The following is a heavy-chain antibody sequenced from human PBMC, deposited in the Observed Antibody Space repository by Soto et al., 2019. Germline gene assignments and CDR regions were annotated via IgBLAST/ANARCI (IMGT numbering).Heavy chain of an antibody. CDR1: CGSMTSYY. CDR3: ARGQRFSDWFDP. Sequence: SETLSLTCTVSCGSMTSYYWTWIRQPAGKGLEWIGRVYSSGGTHYNPSLKSRVTISLDTSKNQFSLRLLSVTDADTAVYFCARGQRFSDWFDPWGQGTLVTVSS. D-gene: IGHD3-3*01. CDR2: VYSSGGT. V-gene: IGHV4-4*07. J-gene: IGHJ5*02.